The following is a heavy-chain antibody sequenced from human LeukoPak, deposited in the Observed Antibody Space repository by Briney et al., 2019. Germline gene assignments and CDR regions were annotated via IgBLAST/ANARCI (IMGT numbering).Heavy chain of an antibody. CDR1: GYTFTSYG. CDR3: ARGTRRSLYYFDY. J-gene: IGHJ4*02. V-gene: IGHV1-69*13. CDR2: IIPIFGTA. Sequence: ASVKVSCKASGYTFTSYGISWVRQAPGQGLEWMGGIIPIFGTANYAQKFQGRVTITADESTSTAYMELSSLRSEDTAVYYCARGTRRSLYYFDYWGQGTLVTVSS.